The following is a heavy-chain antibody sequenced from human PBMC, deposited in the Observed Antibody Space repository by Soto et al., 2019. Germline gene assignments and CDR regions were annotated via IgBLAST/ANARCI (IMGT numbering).Heavy chain of an antibody. V-gene: IGHV3-74*01. CDR1: GFTFSSYW. Sequence: PGGSLRLSCAASGFTFSSYWMHWVRQTPEKGLVWVSHIDSDGSSTTYADSVKGRFTISRDNAKKTLYLQMNSLIAEDMAVYYCVRDDFGLGIEYWGLGTLVTVSS. CDR3: VRDDFGLGIEY. CDR2: IDSDGSST. J-gene: IGHJ4*02. D-gene: IGHD1-26*01.